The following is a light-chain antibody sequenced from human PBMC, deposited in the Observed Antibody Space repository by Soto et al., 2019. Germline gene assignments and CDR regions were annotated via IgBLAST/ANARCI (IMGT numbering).Light chain of an antibody. V-gene: IGLV2-11*01. CDR3: CSYVDTDTVL. Sequence: HSVLTQPRSVSGSPGRSVTISCTGTSSDFGDDKYVSWYQQHPGQAPKLVIYDVTKRPSGVPDRFSGSKSGNTASLTISGLQAEDEADYYCCSYVDTDTVLFGGGTKLTVL. CDR2: DVT. CDR1: SSDFGDDKY. J-gene: IGLJ3*02.